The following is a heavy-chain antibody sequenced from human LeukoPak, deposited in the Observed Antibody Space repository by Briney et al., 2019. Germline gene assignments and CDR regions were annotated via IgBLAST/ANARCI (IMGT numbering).Heavy chain of an antibody. V-gene: IGHV3-9*03. Sequence: GGSLRLSCAASGFTFDDYAMHWVRQAPGKGLEWVSGISWNSGSIGYADSVKGRFTISRDNAKNSLYLQMNSLRAEDMALYYCAKGRYCSSTSCYGDAFDIWGQGTMVTVSS. CDR1: GFTFDDYA. CDR2: ISWNSGSI. CDR3: AKGRYCSSTSCYGDAFDI. D-gene: IGHD2-2*01. J-gene: IGHJ3*02.